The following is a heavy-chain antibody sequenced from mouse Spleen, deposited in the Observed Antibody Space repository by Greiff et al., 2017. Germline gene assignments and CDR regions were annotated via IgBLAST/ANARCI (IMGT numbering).Heavy chain of an antibody. CDR1: GYAFSSSW. V-gene: IGHV1-82*01. CDR2: IYPGDGDT. Sequence: VQLQESGPELVKPGASVKISCKASGYAFSSSWMNWVKQRPGKGLEWIGRIYPGDGDTNYNGKFKGKATLTADKSSSTAYMQLSSLTSEDSAVYFCARGGYSTGFAYWGQGTLVTVSA. J-gene: IGHJ3*01. CDR3: ARGGYSTGFAY.